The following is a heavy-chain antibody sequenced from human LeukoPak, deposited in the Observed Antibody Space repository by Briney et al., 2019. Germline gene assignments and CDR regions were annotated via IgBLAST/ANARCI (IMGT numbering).Heavy chain of an antibody. CDR2: INHSGST. CDR1: GGSFSGYY. D-gene: IGHD3-10*01. V-gene: IGHV4-34*01. J-gene: IGHJ3*02. CDR3: ASWFGDALDI. Sequence: SETLSLTCAVYGGSFSGYYWSWIRQPPGKGLEWIGEINHSGSTNYNPSLKSRVTISVDTSKNQFSLKLSSVTAADTAVYYCASWFGDALDIWGQGTMVTVSS.